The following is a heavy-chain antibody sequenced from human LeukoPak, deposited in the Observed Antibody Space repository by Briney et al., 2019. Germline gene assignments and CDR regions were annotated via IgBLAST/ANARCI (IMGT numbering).Heavy chain of an antibody. CDR2: ISSSSSCI. V-gene: IGHV3-21*01. J-gene: IGHJ4*02. CDR3: ARDITVAGTVDY. Sequence: KPGGSLRLSCAASGFTFSSYSMNWVRQAPGKGLEWVSSISSSSSCIYYTDSVKGRFTISRDNAKNSLYLQMNSLRAEDTAVYYCARDITVAGTVDYWGQGTLVTVSS. D-gene: IGHD6-19*01. CDR1: GFTFSSYS.